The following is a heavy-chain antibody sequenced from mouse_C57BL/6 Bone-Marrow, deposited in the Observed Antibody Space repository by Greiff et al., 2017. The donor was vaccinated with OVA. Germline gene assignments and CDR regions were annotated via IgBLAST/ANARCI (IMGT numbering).Heavy chain of an antibody. D-gene: IGHD2-5*01. J-gene: IGHJ3*01. CDR3: ARRETYYSNSFAY. Sequence: QVQLQQSGAELVRPGTSVKMSCKASGYTFTNYWIGWAKQRPGHGLEWIGDIYPGGGYTNYNEKFKGKATLTADKSSSTAYMQFSSLTSEDSAIYYCARRETYYSNSFAYWGQGTLVTVSA. CDR1: GYTFTNYW. CDR2: IYPGGGYT. V-gene: IGHV1-63*01.